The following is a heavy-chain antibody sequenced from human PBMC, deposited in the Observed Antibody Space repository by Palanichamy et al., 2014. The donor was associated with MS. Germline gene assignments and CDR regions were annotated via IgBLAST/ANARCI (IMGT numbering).Heavy chain of an antibody. CDR2: ISWNSGSI. D-gene: IGHD3-22*01. CDR1: GFIFDDYA. J-gene: IGHJ6*02. CDR3: VKDSDGSGYYYGMDV. V-gene: IGHV3-9*01. Sequence: QLVESGGGLVQPGRSLRLSCAGSGFIFDDYAMHWVRQAPGKGLEWVSGISWNSGSIGYADSVKGRFTISRDNAKNSLYLQMNTLRVEDTALYYCVKDSDGSGYYYGMDVWGQETTVTVSS.